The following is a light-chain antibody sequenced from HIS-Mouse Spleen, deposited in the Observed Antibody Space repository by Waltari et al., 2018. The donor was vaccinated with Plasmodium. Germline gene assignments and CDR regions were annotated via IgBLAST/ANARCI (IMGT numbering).Light chain of an antibody. Sequence: EIVMTHSPATLSVSPGERATLSCRASQSVRSNLAWYQQKPGQAPRLLIYGASTRATGIPARFSGSGSGTEFTLTISSLQSEDFAVYYCQQYNNWSFTFGPGTKVDIK. CDR1: QSVRSN. CDR2: GAS. V-gene: IGKV3-15*01. J-gene: IGKJ3*01. CDR3: QQYNNWSFT.